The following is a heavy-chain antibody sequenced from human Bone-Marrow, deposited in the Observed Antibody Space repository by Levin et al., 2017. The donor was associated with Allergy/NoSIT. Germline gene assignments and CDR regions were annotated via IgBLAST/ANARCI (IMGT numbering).Heavy chain of an antibody. CDR3: ARFPYCGGDCSDAFDI. D-gene: IGHD2-21*02. V-gene: IGHV3-21*01. CDR1: GFIFSNYP. J-gene: IGHJ3*02. CDR2: ISSSSSYM. Sequence: MSGGSLRLSCAASGFIFSNYPMNWVRQAPGKGLEWVSSISSSSSYMYYADSVKGRFTISRDNAKNSLYLEMNNLRVEDTAVYFCARFPYCGGDCSDAFDIWGQGTMVTVSS.